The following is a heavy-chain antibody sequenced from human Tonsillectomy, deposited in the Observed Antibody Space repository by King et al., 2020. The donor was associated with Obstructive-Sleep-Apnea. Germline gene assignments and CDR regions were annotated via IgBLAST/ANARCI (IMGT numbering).Heavy chain of an antibody. D-gene: IGHD2-2*01. CDR2: IIPIFGTA. CDR3: ASCGGYCSSTSWELDY. Sequence: RLVQSGAEVKKPGSSVKVSCKASGGTFSSYAISWVRQAPGQGLEWMGGIIPIFGTANYAQKFQGRVTITADESTSTAYMELSSLRSEDTAVYYCASCGGYCSSTSWELDYWGQGTLVTVSS. CDR1: GGTFSSYA. V-gene: IGHV1-69*01. J-gene: IGHJ4*02.